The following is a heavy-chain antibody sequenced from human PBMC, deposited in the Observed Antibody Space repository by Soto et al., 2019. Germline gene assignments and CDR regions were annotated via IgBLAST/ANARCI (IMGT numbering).Heavy chain of an antibody. Sequence: APVKVSCKASGYTFTSYDSNWVRQATGQGLEWMGWMSPNSGNTGHAQKFQGRVTMTRNTSISTAYMELSSLRSEDTAVYYCARQWELSGYYYGMDVWGQGTTVTVSS. CDR2: MSPNSGNT. CDR3: ARQWELSGYYYGMDV. CDR1: GYTFTSYD. V-gene: IGHV1-8*01. J-gene: IGHJ6*02. D-gene: IGHD1-26*01.